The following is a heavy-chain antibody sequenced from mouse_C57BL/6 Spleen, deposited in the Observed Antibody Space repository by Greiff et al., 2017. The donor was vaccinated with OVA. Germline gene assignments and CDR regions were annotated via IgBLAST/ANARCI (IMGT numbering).Heavy chain of an antibody. Sequence: EVQLQQSGPELVKPGASVKISCKASGYTFTDYYMNWVKQSHGKSLEWIGDINPNNGGTSYNQKFKGKATLTVDKSSSTAYMELRSLTSEDSAVYYCARGSYEYTCFADWGTGTLVTVSA. CDR3: ARGSYEYTCFAD. V-gene: IGHV1-26*01. D-gene: IGHD2-4*01. CDR1: GYTFTDYY. J-gene: IGHJ3*01. CDR2: INPNNGGT.